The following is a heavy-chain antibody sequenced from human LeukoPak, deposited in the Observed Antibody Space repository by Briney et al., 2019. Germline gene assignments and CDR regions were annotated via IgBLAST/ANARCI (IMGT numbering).Heavy chain of an antibody. J-gene: IGHJ4*02. D-gene: IGHD3-10*01. CDR2: ISGSGGST. CDR1: GFTFSSYA. CDR3: AKRARDVLWFGELNGPIDY. V-gene: IGHV3-23*01. Sequence: PGGSLRLSCAASGFTFSSYAMSWVRQAPGKGLEWASAISGSGGSTYYADSVKGRFTISRDNSKNTLYLQMNSLRAEDTAVYYCAKRARDVLWFGELNGPIDYWGQGTLVTVSS.